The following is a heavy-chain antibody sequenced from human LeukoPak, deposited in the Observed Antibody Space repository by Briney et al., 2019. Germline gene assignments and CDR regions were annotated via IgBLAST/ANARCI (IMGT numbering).Heavy chain of an antibody. D-gene: IGHD3-22*01. J-gene: IGHJ3*01. V-gene: IGHV4-39*01. CDR3: AKAGVRYFDSSGLYAFDF. CDR2: IYYSGST. Sequence: KPSETLSLTCAVSGGSISSTSYYWAWIRQPPGKGLEWIGTIYYSGSTYHNPSLKSRFTMSVDTSRNQFSLKLSSVDAADTAVYYCAKAGVRYFDSSGLYAFDFWGQGTTVTVSS. CDR1: GGSISSTSYY.